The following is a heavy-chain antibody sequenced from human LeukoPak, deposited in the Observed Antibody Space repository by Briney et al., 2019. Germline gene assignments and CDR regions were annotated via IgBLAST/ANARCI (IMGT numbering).Heavy chain of an antibody. CDR3: ARQLAGGNSWEFDY. CDR2: IIPTFGTA. D-gene: IGHD4-23*01. CDR1: GGTFSIYA. J-gene: IGHJ4*02. Sequence: SVKVSCKASGGTFSIYAIGWVRQAPGQGFEWMGGIIPTFGTANYAQKFQGRVTITADEFRSTAYMELSSLRSEDTAVYYCARQLAGGNSWEFDYWGQGTLVTVSS. V-gene: IGHV1-69*13.